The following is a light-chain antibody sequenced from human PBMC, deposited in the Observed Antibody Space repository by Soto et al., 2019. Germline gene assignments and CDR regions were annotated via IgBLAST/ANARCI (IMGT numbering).Light chain of an antibody. Sequence: QSVLTQPPSVSRSPGQSVAISCTGTSSDVGSYNRVSWYQQSPGTAPKLLIYDVSNRPSGVPDRFSGSKSGNTASLTISGLQAEDEADYYCSSFTSSDTYVFGTGTKVTVL. CDR3: SSFTSSDTYV. J-gene: IGLJ1*01. CDR1: SSDVGSYNR. V-gene: IGLV2-18*02. CDR2: DVS.